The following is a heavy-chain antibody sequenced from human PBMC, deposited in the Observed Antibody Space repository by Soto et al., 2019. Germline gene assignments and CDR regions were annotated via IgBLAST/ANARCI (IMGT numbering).Heavy chain of an antibody. J-gene: IGHJ3*02. V-gene: IGHV4-59*01. CDR1: GGSISSYY. Sequence: QVQLQESGPGLVKPSETVSLTCTVSGGSISSYYWSWIRQPPGRGLEWIGYIFYSGNTDYNPSLKSRVTISLDTSKNQFSLRLSSVTAADTAVYYCARDRSYSTSRYDAFDIWGQGTMVTVSS. D-gene: IGHD6-6*01. CDR2: IFYSGNT. CDR3: ARDRSYSTSRYDAFDI.